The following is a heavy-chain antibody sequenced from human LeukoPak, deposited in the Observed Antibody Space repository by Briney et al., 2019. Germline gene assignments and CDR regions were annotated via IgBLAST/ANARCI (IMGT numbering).Heavy chain of an antibody. Sequence: SETLSLTCTVSGGSISSSSYYWGWIRQPPGKGLEWIGSIYYSGSTYYNPSLKSRVTISVDTSKNQFSLKLSSVTAADMAVYYCASLEYSSGWTDYWGQGTLVTVSS. CDR2: IYYSGST. D-gene: IGHD6-19*01. J-gene: IGHJ4*02. CDR3: ASLEYSSGWTDY. CDR1: GGSISSSSYY. V-gene: IGHV4-39*01.